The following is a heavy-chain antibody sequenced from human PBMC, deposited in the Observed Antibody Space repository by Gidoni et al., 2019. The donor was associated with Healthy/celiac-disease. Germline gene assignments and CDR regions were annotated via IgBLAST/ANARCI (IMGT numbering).Heavy chain of an antibody. CDR2: IYHSGST. D-gene: IGHD2-2*01. Sequence: QVQLQESGPGLVKPSETLSLTCAVSGYSISSGYYWGWIRQPPGKGLEWIGSIYHSGSTYYNPSLKSRVTISVDTSKNQFSLKLSSVTAADTAVYYCARVGGNRSNIVVVPAARGRFWFDPWGQGTLVTVSS. CDR3: ARVGGNRSNIVVVPAARGRFWFDP. CDR1: GYSISSGYY. V-gene: IGHV4-38-2*01. J-gene: IGHJ5*02.